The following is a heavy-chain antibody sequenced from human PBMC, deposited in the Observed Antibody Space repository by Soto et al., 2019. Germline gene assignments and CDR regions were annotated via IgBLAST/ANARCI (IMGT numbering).Heavy chain of an antibody. V-gene: IGHV3-30*03. CDR1: GFTFSSYG. Sequence: ESGGGVVQPGRSLRLSCAASGFTFSSYGMHWVRQAPGKGLEWVAVISYDGSNKYYADSVKGRFTISRDNSKNTLYLQMNSLRAEDTAVYYCATPRTTGVTGFDYWGQGTLVTGSS. CDR3: ATPRTTGVTGFDY. J-gene: IGHJ4*02. D-gene: IGHD4-17*01. CDR2: ISYDGSNK.